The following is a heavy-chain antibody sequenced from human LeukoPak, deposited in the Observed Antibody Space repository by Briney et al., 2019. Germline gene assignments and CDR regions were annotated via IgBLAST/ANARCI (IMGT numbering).Heavy chain of an antibody. J-gene: IGHJ4*02. V-gene: IGHV6-1*01. CDR2: TYYRSKWYN. D-gene: IGHD5-18*01. Sequence: SQTLSLTCAISGDSVSSNSAAWNWFRQSPSRGLEWLGRTYYRSKWYNDYAVSVKSRITINPDTSKNQFSLQLNSVTPEDTAVYYCASSPLQLWVEYYFDYWGQGTLVTVSS. CDR3: ASSPLQLWVEYYFDY. CDR1: GDSVSSNSAA.